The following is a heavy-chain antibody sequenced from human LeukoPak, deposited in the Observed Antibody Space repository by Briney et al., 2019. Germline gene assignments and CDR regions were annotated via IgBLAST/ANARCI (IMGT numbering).Heavy chain of an antibody. CDR3: ARAVTSYGYPYYYYYGMDV. V-gene: IGHV1-8*01. Sequence: ASVKVSCKASGYTFTSYDINWVRQATGQGLEWMGWMNPNSGNTGYAQKFQGRVTMTRNTSISTAYMELSSLRSEDTAVYYCARAVTSYGYPYYYYYGMDVWGQGTTVAVSS. D-gene: IGHD5-18*01. J-gene: IGHJ6*02. CDR2: MNPNSGNT. CDR1: GYTFTSYD.